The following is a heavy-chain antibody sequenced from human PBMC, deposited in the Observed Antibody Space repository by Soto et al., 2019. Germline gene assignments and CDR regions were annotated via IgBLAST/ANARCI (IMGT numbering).Heavy chain of an antibody. CDR1: GYTFTSYG. J-gene: IGHJ3*02. CDR2: ISAYNGNT. CDR3: ARERGSYYGKPRAFDI. D-gene: IGHD1-26*01. Sequence: ASVKVSCKASGYTFTSYGISWVRQAPGQGLEWMGWISAYNGNTNYAQKLQGRVTMTTDTSTSTAYMELRGLRSDDTAVYYCARERGSYYGKPRAFDIWGQGTMVTVSS. V-gene: IGHV1-18*01.